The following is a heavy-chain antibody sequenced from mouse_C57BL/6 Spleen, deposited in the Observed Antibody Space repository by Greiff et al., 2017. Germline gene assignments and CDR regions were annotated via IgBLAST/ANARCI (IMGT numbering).Heavy chain of an antibody. CDR2: IYPGDGDT. D-gene: IGHD2-3*01. CDR1: GYAFSSSW. V-gene: IGHV1-82*01. Sequence: QVQLQQSGPELVKPGASVKISCKASGYAFSSSWMNWVKQRPGKGLEWIGRIYPGDGDTNYNGKFKGKATLTADKSSSTAYMQLSSLTSEDSAVDFCARGGYDGYYFDYWGQGTTLTVSS. CDR3: ARGGYDGYYFDY. J-gene: IGHJ2*01.